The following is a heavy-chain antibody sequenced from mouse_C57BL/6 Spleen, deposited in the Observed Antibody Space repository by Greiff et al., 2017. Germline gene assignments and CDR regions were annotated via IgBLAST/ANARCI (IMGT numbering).Heavy chain of an antibody. CDR1: GYAFTNYL. V-gene: IGHV1-54*01. CDR3: ARGRLRRGAMDY. D-gene: IGHD2-2*01. J-gene: IGHJ4*01. CDR2: INPGSGGT. Sequence: QVQLKQSGAELVRPGTSVKVSCKASGYAFTNYLIEWVKQRPGQGLEWIGVINPGSGGTNYNEKFKGKATLTADKSSSTAYMQLSSLTSEDSAVYFRARGRLRRGAMDYWGQGTSVTVSS.